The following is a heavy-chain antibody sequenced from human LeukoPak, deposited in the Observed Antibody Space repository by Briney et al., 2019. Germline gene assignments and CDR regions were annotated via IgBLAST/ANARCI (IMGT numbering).Heavy chain of an antibody. V-gene: IGHV4-59*02. J-gene: IGHJ5*02. CDR1: GGSVSSYY. CDR3: ARDPLDH. CDR2: IHNSGST. Sequence: PSETLSLTCTVSGGSVSSYYWSWIRQPPGKGLEWIGYIHNSGSTNYNASLKSRVTISVDTSKNQFSLKLSSVTAADTAVYYCARDPLDHWGQGALVTVSS.